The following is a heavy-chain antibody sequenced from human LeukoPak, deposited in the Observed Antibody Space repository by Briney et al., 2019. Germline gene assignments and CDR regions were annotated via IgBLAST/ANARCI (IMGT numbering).Heavy chain of an antibody. CDR3: ARHTGPNSSGWYGRWYFDL. CDR1: GGSISSYY. V-gene: IGHV4-59*08. D-gene: IGHD6-19*01. J-gene: IGHJ2*01. CDR2: IYYSGST. Sequence: SETLSLTCTVSGGSISSYYWSWIRQPPGKGLEWIGYIYYSGSTNYNPSLKSRVTISVDTSKNQFSLKLSSVTAADTAVYYCARHTGPNSSGWYGRWYFDLWGRGTLVTVSS.